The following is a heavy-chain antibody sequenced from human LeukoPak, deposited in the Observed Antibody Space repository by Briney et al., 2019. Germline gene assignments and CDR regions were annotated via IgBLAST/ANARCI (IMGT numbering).Heavy chain of an antibody. Sequence: GASVKVSCKASGYPFTSYGISWVRQAPGQGLEWLGWISTYNGNTDYAQKLQGRVTMTTDTSTTTAYMELRSLTSDDTAVYYCARDQHPTVTAIMGYWGQGTLVTVSS. J-gene: IGHJ4*02. V-gene: IGHV1-18*01. CDR3: ARDQHPTVTAIMGY. CDR1: GYPFTSYG. CDR2: ISTYNGNT. D-gene: IGHD4-17*01.